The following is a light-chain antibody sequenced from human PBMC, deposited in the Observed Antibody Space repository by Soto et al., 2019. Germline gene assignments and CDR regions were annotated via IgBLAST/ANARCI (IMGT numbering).Light chain of an antibody. J-gene: IGKJ2*01. V-gene: IGKV1-5*03. Sequence: EIQMTQSPSTFSASVGDRVTITGRASQSINSWLAWFQQKPGKPPKLLIYKASSLESGLQSRFSGSGSGTEFTLTISSLKPDDFETYYCKQYGSQYTFGKGTTVDIK. CDR3: KQYGSQYT. CDR1: QSINSW. CDR2: KAS.